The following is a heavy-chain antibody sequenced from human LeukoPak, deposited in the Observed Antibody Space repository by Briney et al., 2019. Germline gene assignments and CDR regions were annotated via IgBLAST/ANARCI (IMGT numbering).Heavy chain of an antibody. CDR1: GGSFSGYY. CDR3: ARGEGPYSNYGY. D-gene: IGHD4-11*01. CDR2: INHSGST. J-gene: IGHJ4*02. V-gene: IGHV4-34*01. Sequence: PSETLSLTCAVYGGSFSGYYWSWIRQPPGKGLEWIGEINHSGSTNYNPSLKSRVTISVDTSKNQFSLKLSSVTAADTAVYDCARGEGPYSNYGYWGQGTLVTVSS.